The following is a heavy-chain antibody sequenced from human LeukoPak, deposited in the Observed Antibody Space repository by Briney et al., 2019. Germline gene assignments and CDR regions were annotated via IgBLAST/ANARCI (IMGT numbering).Heavy chain of an antibody. D-gene: IGHD5-12*01. Sequence: SVKVSCKASGGTFSSYAISWVRQAPGQGLEWMGGIIPIFGTANYAQKFQGRVTVTADKSTSTAYMELSSLGSEDTAVYYCARAPIYSGYDLDYWGQGTLVTVSS. CDR2: IIPIFGTA. V-gene: IGHV1-69*06. CDR3: ARAPIYSGYDLDY. J-gene: IGHJ4*02. CDR1: GGTFSSYA.